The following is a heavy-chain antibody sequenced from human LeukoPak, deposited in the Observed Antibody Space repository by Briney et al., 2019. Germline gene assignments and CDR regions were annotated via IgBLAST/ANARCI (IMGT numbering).Heavy chain of an antibody. CDR1: GFTFSSYA. V-gene: IGHV3-23*01. D-gene: IGHD1-1*01. Sequence: HPGGSLRLSCAASGFTFSSYAMSWVRQAPGKGLEWVSAISGSGGSTYYADSVKGRLSISRDNSKKTLYVQMNSLRAEDTAVYYCARGVPTGIDYFDYWGQGTLVTVSS. J-gene: IGHJ4*02. CDR3: ARGVPTGIDYFDY. CDR2: ISGSGGST.